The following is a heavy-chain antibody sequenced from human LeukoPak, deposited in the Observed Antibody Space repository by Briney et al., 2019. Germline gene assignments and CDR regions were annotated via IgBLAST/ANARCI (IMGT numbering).Heavy chain of an antibody. Sequence: SGTLSLTCTVSGGSISSSSYYWGWIRQPPGKGLEWIGSIYYSGSTYYNPSLKSRVTISVDTSKNQFSLKLSSVTAADTAVYYCAVMVRVGVVDYWGQGTLVTVSS. D-gene: IGHD3-10*01. V-gene: IGHV4-39*07. CDR2: IYYSGST. J-gene: IGHJ4*02. CDR1: GGSISSSSYY. CDR3: AVMVRVGVVDY.